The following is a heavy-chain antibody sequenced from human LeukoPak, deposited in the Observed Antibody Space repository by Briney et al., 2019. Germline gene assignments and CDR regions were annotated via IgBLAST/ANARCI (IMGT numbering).Heavy chain of an antibody. V-gene: IGHV4-30-4*01. J-gene: IGHJ5*02. Sequence: SETLSLTCTVSGGSISSGDYYWSWIRQPPGKGLEWIGYIYYSGSTNYNPSLKSRVTISVDTSKNQFSLKLSSVTAADTAVYYCARGRRNWFDPWGQGTLVTVSS. CDR1: GGSISSGDYY. CDR3: ARGRRNWFDP. CDR2: IYYSGST.